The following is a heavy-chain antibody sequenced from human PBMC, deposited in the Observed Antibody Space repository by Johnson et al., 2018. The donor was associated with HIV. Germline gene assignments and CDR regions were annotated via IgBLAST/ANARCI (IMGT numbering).Heavy chain of an antibody. CDR3: ARTRHYYEAFDI. V-gene: IGHV3-20*04. J-gene: IGHJ3*02. CDR1: GFTFDDHG. D-gene: IGHD3-10*01. CDR2: INWNGGRT. Sequence: LESGGGVVRPGGSLRLSCAASGFTFDDHGMSWVRQGSGKGLEWVSGINWNGGRTGYADSVKGRFTISRDNSKNTLYLQMNSLRAEDTAVYYCARTRHYYEAFDIWGQGTMVTVSS.